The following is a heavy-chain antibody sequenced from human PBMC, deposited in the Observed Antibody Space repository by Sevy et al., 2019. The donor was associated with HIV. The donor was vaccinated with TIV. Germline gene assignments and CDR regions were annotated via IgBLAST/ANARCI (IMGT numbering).Heavy chain of an antibody. CDR3: AREPTYYYGSGSQFFDY. CDR1: GYSISSGYY. Sequence: SETLSLTCAVSGYSISSGYYWGWIRQPPGKGLEWIGSIYHSGSTYYNPSLKSRVTISVDTSKNQFSLKLSSVTAADTAGYYCAREPTYYYGSGSQFFDYWGQGTLVTVSS. D-gene: IGHD3-10*01. J-gene: IGHJ4*02. V-gene: IGHV4-38-2*02. CDR2: IYHSGST.